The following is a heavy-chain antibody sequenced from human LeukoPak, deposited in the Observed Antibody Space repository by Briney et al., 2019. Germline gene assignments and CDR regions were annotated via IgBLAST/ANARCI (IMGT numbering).Heavy chain of an antibody. V-gene: IGHV5-51*01. CDR2: IYPGDSDT. J-gene: IGHJ4*02. CDR1: GYSFTSYW. D-gene: IGHD3-22*01. Sequence: GESLKISCKGSGYSFTSYWIGWVRQMPGKGLEWMGIIYPGDSDTRYSPSFQGQVTISADKSTSTAYLQWSSLKASDTAMYYCARLWEDSSGYYLLGGFDYWGQGTLVTVSS. CDR3: ARLWEDSSGYYLLGGFDY.